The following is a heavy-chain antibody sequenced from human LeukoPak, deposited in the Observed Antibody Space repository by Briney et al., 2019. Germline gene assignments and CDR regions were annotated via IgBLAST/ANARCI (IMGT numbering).Heavy chain of an antibody. V-gene: IGHV3-43D*04. D-gene: IGHD1-1*01. CDR1: GFTFDDYA. Sequence: PGGSLRLSCAASGFTFDDYAMHWVRQAPGKGLEWVSLISWDGGSTYYADSVKGRFTISRDNSKNSLYLQMNSLRVEDTALYYCAKDRHNWKGVAYYYYGMDVWGKGTTVTVSS. J-gene: IGHJ6*04. CDR3: AKDRHNWKGVAYYYYGMDV. CDR2: ISWDGGST.